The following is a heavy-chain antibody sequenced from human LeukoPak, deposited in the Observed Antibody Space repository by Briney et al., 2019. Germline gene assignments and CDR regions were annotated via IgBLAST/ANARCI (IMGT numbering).Heavy chain of an antibody. CDR1: GFTFRSYG. Sequence: GGSLRLSCAACGFTFRSYGMHWVRQAPGKGLEWVASMWYDGSNKYYTDSVKGRFTISRDNSKNTLYLQMNSLRVEDTAVYYCAREDTALVIAYWGQGTLVTVSS. CDR3: AREDTALVIAY. J-gene: IGHJ4*02. D-gene: IGHD5-18*01. CDR2: MWYDGSNK. V-gene: IGHV3-33*01.